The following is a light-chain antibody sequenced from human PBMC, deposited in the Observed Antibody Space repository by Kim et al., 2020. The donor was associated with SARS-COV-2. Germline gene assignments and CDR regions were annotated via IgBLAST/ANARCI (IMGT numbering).Light chain of an antibody. CDR1: QSVSYNS. J-gene: IGKJ1*01. Sequence: SPGERATLSCRTSQSVSYNSLVWSQQKPGPAPRLLIYTAAARATGIPDRFIGSGSGTDFTLTISRLEPEDFAVYYCHQSASSPRTFGQGTKVDIK. CDR2: TAA. V-gene: IGKV3-20*01. CDR3: HQSASSPRT.